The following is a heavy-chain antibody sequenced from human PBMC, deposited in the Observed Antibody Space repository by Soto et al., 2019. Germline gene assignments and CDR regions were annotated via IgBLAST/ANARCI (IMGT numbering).Heavy chain of an antibody. CDR3: ARDRLPGYYYYGMDV. V-gene: IGHV4-4*02. J-gene: IGHJ6*02. Sequence: SETLSHICAVSGGSISSSNWWSFVRQPPGKGLEWIGEIYHSGSTNYNPSLKSRVTISVDKSKNQFSLKLSSVTAADTAVYYCARDRLPGYYYYGMDVWGQGTTVTVSS. CDR1: GGSISSSNW. D-gene: IGHD5-18*01. CDR2: IYHSGST.